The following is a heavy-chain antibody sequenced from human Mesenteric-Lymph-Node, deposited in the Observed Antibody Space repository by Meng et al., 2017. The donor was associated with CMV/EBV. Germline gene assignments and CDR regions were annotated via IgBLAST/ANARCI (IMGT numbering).Heavy chain of an antibody. CDR3: AKGGYDSSGYYYMYYFDY. Sequence: YTFTGYYMHRVRQAPGQGLEWMGWINPNSGGKTDAKKFKGRVTMTRDTSIRTAYMELSRLRSDDTAVYYCAKGGYDSSGYYYMYYFDYWGQGTLVTVSS. CDR2: INPNSGGK. CDR1: YTFTGYY. J-gene: IGHJ4*02. V-gene: IGHV1-2*02. D-gene: IGHD3-22*01.